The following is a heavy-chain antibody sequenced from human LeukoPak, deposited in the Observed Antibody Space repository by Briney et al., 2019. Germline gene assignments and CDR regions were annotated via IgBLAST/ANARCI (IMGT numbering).Heavy chain of an antibody. CDR2: IGISSGNT. CDR3: ARDYKYAFDN. CDR1: GFRFSDYS. V-gene: IGHV3-48*01. J-gene: IGHJ4*02. Sequence: SGGSLRLSCAASGFRFSDYSMNWVRQAPGKGLEWTSYIGISSGNTNYADSVKGRFTISGDKAKNSLYLQMNSLRVEDTAVYYCARDYKYAFDNWGQGTLVTVSS. D-gene: IGHD5-24*01.